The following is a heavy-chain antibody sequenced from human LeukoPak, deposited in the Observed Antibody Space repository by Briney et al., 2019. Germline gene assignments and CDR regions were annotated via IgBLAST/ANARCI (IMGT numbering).Heavy chain of an antibody. J-gene: IGHJ4*02. CDR3: AREPRRGTAENDY. V-gene: IGHV1-18*01. D-gene: IGHD1-1*01. Sequence: GASVKVSCKASGGTFSSYAISWVRQAPGQGLEWMGWISAYNGNTNYAQKLQGRVTMTTDTSTSTAYMELRSLRSDDTAVYYCAREPRRGTAENDYWGQGTLVTVSS. CDR2: ISAYNGNT. CDR1: GGTFSSYA.